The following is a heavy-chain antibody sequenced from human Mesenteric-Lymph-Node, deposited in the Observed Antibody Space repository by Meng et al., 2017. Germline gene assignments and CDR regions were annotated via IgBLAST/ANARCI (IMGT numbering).Heavy chain of an antibody. V-gene: IGHV3-11*01. D-gene: IGHD3-22*01. Sequence: GESLKISCAASGFTFSDYYMSWIRQAPGKGLEWVSYISSSGSTIYYADSVKGRFTISRDNSKNTLYLQMNSLRAEDTAVYYCAKDLSYYDSSGYYRSYPDAFDIWGQGTMVTVSS. J-gene: IGHJ3*02. CDR1: GFTFSDYY. CDR2: ISSSGSTI. CDR3: AKDLSYYDSSGYYRSYPDAFDI.